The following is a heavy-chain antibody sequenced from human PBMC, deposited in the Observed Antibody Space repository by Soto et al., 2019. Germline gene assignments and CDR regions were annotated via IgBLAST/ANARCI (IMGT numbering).Heavy chain of an antibody. CDR3: ARVLNWEIFDY. Sequence: PSETLSLTCTVSGGSISSGGYYWSWIRQPPGKGLEWIGYIYYSGSTYYNPSLKSRVTISVDTSKNQFSLKLSSVTAADTAVYYCARVLNWEIFDYWGQGTLVTVSS. J-gene: IGHJ4*02. CDR2: IYYSGST. V-gene: IGHV4-31*03. D-gene: IGHD1-1*01. CDR1: GGSISSGGYY.